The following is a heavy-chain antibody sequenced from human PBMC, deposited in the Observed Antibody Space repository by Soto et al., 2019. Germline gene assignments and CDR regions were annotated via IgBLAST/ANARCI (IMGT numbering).Heavy chain of an antibody. D-gene: IGHD2-8*02. CDR1: GFPFTSYA. CDR3: AVSRDEFQWRSGGGQLDF. CDR2: ISGGGGSI. V-gene: IGHV3-23*01. Sequence: GGSLRLSCETSGFPFTSYAMNWVRQAPGRGLEWLSSISGGGGSIYYAASVTGRFSVSRDNPPNTLFLQMNSLRGEDGAVYVCAVSRDEFQWRSGGGQLDFWGQGTLVTVSS. J-gene: IGHJ4*02.